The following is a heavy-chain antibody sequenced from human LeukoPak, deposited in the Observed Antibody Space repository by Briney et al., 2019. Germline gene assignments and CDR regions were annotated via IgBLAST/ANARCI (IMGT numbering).Heavy chain of an antibody. V-gene: IGHV4-59*01. Sequence: SETLSLTCTVSGGSISSYYWSWLRRPPGKGLEWIGYIYYSGSTNYNPSLKSRVTISVDTSKNQFSLKLSSVAAADTAVYYCARDAGHYDFWSGYYRGDWFDPWGQGTLVTVSS. CDR3: ARDAGHYDFWSGYYRGDWFDP. D-gene: IGHD3-3*01. CDR1: GGSISSYY. CDR2: IYYSGST. J-gene: IGHJ5*02.